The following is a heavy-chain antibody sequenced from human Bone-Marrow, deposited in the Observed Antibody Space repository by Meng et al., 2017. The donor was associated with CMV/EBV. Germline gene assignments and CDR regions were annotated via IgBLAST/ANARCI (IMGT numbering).Heavy chain of an antibody. D-gene: IGHD3-3*01. CDR3: ARDRPLDDSWSGYYTYYYYYGMDV. J-gene: IGHJ6*02. CDR1: GFTFSSYG. Sequence: GGSLRLSCAASGFTFSSYGMHWVRQAPGKGLEWVAFIRYDGSNKYYADSVKGRFTISRDNAKNSLYLQMNSLRADDTAVYYCARDRPLDDSWSGYYTYYYYYGMDVWGQGTTVTVSS. V-gene: IGHV3-30*02. CDR2: IRYDGSNK.